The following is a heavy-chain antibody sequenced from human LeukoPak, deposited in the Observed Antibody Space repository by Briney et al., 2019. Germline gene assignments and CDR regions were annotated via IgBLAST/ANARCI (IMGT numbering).Heavy chain of an antibody. CDR1: GFTFSYYW. J-gene: IGHJ4*02. V-gene: IGHV3-7*04. CDR2: IKQDGSVK. Sequence: QPGGSLILSCAVSGFTFSYYWMTWVRQAPGKGLEWLANIKQDGSVKYYVDSVTGRFTISRDNARNSLYLQMNSLRAEDTAVYYCARIGYRSSSLDYWGQGTLVTVSS. CDR3: ARIGYRSSSLDY. D-gene: IGHD6-13*01.